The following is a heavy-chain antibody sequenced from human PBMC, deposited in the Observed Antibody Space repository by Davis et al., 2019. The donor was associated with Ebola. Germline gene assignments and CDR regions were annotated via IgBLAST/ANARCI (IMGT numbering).Heavy chain of an antibody. Sequence: SETLSLTCTVSGGSISSSSYYWGWIRQPPGKGLEWIGSIYYSGSTYYNPSLKSRVTISVDTSKNQFSLKLSSVTAADTAVYYCAREGTSYYYDSSGYYTSRAFDIWGQGTMVTVSS. CDR3: AREGTSYYYDSSGYYTSRAFDI. J-gene: IGHJ3*02. V-gene: IGHV4-39*02. CDR1: GGSISSSSYY. D-gene: IGHD3-22*01. CDR2: IYYSGST.